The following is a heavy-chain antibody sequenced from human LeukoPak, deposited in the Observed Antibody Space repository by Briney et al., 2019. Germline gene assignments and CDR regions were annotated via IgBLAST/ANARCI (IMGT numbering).Heavy chain of an antibody. CDR3: ASDSGHDGFDY. Sequence: GGSLRLSCAASGFTFSSYAMSWVRQAPGKGLEWVSYISSSGSTIYYADSVKGRFTISRDNAKNSLYLQMNSLRAEDTAVYYCASDSGHDGFDYWGQGTLVTVSS. CDR2: ISSSGSTI. D-gene: IGHD2-15*01. CDR1: GFTFSSYA. J-gene: IGHJ4*02. V-gene: IGHV3-48*04.